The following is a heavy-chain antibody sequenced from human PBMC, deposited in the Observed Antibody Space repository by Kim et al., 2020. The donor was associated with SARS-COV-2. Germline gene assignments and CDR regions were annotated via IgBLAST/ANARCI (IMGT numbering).Heavy chain of an antibody. V-gene: IGHV1-18*04. D-gene: IGHD5-12*01. CDR3: ARVRRQVATGTMFDY. Sequence: ASVKVSCKASGYTFTNYGISWVRQAPGQGLEWMGWISAYNGNTNYAQKLQGRVTMTTDTSTSTAYMELRSLRSDDTAAYYCARVRRQVATGTMFDYWGQGTLVTVSS. CDR1: GYTFTNYG. J-gene: IGHJ4*02. CDR2: ISAYNGNT.